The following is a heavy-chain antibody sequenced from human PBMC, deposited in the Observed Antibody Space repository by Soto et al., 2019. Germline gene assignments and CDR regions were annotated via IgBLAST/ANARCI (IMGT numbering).Heavy chain of an antibody. V-gene: IGHV3-30-3*01. CDR1: GISFSRKA. J-gene: IGHJ6*02. CDR2: ISYDGSIK. Sequence: GGSLRLSCAASGISFSRKAMHWVRQAPVKGLAWESIISYDGSIKYYADSVKGRFTIARDNSKNTLYLQMNSVSAEDPAVYYWARDTLRDIVIMVYSTERHAMDVWGQGTTVTGSS. CDR3: ARDTLRDIVIMVYSTERHAMDV. D-gene: IGHD2-8*01.